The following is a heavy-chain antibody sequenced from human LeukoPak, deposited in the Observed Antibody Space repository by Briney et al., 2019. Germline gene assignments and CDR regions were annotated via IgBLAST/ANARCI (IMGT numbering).Heavy chain of an antibody. J-gene: IGHJ4*02. Sequence: GSLRLSCAASGFTFSDYTMNWVRQPPGKGLEWIGEVNYGGRAKYTPSLKSRVTISVDTSKNQFSLKLSSVTAADTAIYYCARRLSDSSSHDSVVFSAPPDYWGQGTLVTVSS. CDR2: VNYGGRA. V-gene: IGHV4-34*08. CDR1: GFTFSDYT. CDR3: ARRLSDSSSHDSVVFSAPPDY. D-gene: IGHD6-19*01.